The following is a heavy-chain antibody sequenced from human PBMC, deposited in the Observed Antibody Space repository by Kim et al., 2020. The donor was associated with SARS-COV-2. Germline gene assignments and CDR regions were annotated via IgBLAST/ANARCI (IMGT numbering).Heavy chain of an antibody. J-gene: IGHJ4*02. D-gene: IGHD6-19*01. CDR3: ATDLRGLVDSY. Sequence: IYAQKFQGRVTMTEDTSTDTAYMELSSLRSEDTAVYYCATDLRGLVDSYWGQGTLVTVS. V-gene: IGHV1-24*01.